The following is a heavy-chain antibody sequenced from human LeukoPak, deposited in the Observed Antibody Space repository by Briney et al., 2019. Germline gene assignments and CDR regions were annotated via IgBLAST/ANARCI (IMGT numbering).Heavy chain of an antibody. J-gene: IGHJ4*02. D-gene: IGHD2-2*02. Sequence: PGGSLRLSCAASGFTFSSYGMHWVRQAPGKGLEWVAVISYDGSNKYYADSVKGRFTISRDNSKNTLYLQMNSLRAEDTAVYYCTRGTALQDYWGQGTLVTVSS. V-gene: IGHV3-30*03. CDR1: GFTFSSYG. CDR2: ISYDGSNK. CDR3: TRGTALQDY.